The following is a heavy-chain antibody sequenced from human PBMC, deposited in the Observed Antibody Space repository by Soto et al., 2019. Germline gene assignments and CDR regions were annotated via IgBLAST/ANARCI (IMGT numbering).Heavy chain of an antibody. D-gene: IGHD6-6*01. CDR1: GFTFSSYG. Sequence: GGSLRLSCAASGFTFSSYGTHWVRQAPGKGLEWVAVISYDGSNKYYADSVKGRFTISRDNSKNTLYLQMNSLRAEDTAVYYCAKEDRYSSSSGYYYGMDVWGQGTTVTVSS. CDR3: AKEDRYSSSSGYYYGMDV. J-gene: IGHJ6*02. CDR2: ISYDGSNK. V-gene: IGHV3-30*18.